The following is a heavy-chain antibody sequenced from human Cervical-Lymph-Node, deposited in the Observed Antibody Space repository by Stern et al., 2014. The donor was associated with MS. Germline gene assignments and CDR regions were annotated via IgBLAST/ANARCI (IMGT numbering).Heavy chain of an antibody. Sequence: EVQLVQSGAEVKKSGESLKISCKGAGYSFSSHWIAWVRQTPGKGLEWMGIIYPGDSDTRHSPSFQGQVSISVDKSTSTAYLQWSSLTDSDTAIYYCARQGNYHDSHAFDIWGQGTMVIVSS. D-gene: IGHD3-22*01. CDR1: GYSFSSHW. J-gene: IGHJ3*02. CDR3: ARQGNYHDSHAFDI. V-gene: IGHV5-51*01. CDR2: IYPGDSDT.